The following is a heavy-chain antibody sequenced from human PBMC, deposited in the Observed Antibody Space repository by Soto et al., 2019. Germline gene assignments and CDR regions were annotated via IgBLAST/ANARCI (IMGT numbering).Heavy chain of an antibody. CDR2: INPNSRGT. Sequence: GASVKVSCKASGYTFTDYFIHWVRQAPGQGFEWMGWINPNSRGTNYAPKFQGRVTTTRDTSNSTAYMELRGLRSDDTAVYYCARVTLKAGNWFDPWGQGTLVTVSS. J-gene: IGHJ5*02. CDR1: GYTFTDYF. V-gene: IGHV1-2*02. CDR3: ARVTLKAGNWFDP.